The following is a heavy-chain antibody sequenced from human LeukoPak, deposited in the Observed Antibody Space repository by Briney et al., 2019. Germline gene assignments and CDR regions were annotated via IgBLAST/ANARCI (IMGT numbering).Heavy chain of an antibody. V-gene: IGHV3-33*01. J-gene: IGHJ4*02. D-gene: IGHD1-14*01. CDR2: IWYDGSNK. CDR1: RFTFSSYG. Sequence: GGSLRLSCAASRFTFSSYGMHWVRQAPGKGLEWVAVIWYDGSNKYYADSVKGRFTISRDNSKNTLYLQMNSLRAEDTAVYYCAREGPPQPIDYWGQGTLVTVSS. CDR3: AREGPPQPIDY.